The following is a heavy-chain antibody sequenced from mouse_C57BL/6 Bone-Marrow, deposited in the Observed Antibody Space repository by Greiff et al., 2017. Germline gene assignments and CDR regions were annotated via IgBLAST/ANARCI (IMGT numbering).Heavy chain of an antibody. D-gene: IGHD1-1*01. CDR1: GFTFSSYA. CDR2: ISSGGDYI. J-gene: IGHJ1*03. Sequence: EVMLVESGEGLVKPGGSLKLSCAASGFTFSSYAMSWVRQTPEKRLGWVAYISSGGDYIYYADTVKGRFTISRANARNTLYLQMSSLKSEDTAMYYCTRAYYYGSSYWYFDVWGTGTTVTVSS. V-gene: IGHV5-9-1*02. CDR3: TRAYYYGSSYWYFDV.